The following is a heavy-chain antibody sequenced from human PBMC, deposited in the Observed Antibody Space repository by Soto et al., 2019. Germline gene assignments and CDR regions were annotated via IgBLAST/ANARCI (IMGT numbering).Heavy chain of an antibody. D-gene: IGHD1-1*01. J-gene: IGHJ5*02. V-gene: IGHV4-4*07. CDR2: IYAPGTT. CDR1: GASISGFY. Sequence: SESLSLTCTVSGASISGFYWSWIRQSAGKGLEWIGRIYAPGTTDYNPPLRSRIMMSVDTSKKQFSLKLRSVTAADTAVYYCVRDGTKTLRDWFDPWGQGISVTVSS. CDR3: VRDGTKTLRDWFDP.